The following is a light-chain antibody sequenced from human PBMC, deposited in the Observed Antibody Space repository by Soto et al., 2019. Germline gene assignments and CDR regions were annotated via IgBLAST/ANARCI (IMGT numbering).Light chain of an antibody. J-gene: IGKJ4*01. V-gene: IGKV1-27*01. CDR3: QKYNSAPLT. CDR2: AAS. Sequence: IQMTQSPSSLSASVGDRVTITCRASQGISTYLAWYQQKPGKVPKILIYAASTLQSGVPSRFSGSGSGTDFTRTVNNLKHEDVATSYCQKYNSAPLTFGGGTLVDIK. CDR1: QGISTY.